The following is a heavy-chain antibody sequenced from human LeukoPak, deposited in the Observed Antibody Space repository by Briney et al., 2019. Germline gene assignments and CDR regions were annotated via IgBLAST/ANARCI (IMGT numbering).Heavy chain of an antibody. V-gene: IGHV4-34*01. D-gene: IGHD3-10*01. J-gene: IGHJ6*03. Sequence: SETLSLTCAVYGGSYSGYYWSWIRQPPGKGLEWIGEINHSGSTNYNPSLKSRVTISVDTSKNQFSLKLSSVTAADTAVCYCARGVSGSGSYIYYYYYMDVWGKGTTVTVSS. CDR2: INHSGST. CDR3: ARGVSGSGSYIYYYYYMDV. CDR1: GGSYSGYY.